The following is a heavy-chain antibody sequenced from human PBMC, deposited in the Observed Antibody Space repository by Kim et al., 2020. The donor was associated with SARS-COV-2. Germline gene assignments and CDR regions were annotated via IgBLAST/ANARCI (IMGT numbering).Heavy chain of an antibody. J-gene: IGHJ4*02. CDR2: ISYDGSNK. V-gene: IGHV3-30-3*01. Sequence: GGSLRLSCAASGFTFSSYAMHWVRQAPGKGLEWVAVISYDGSNKYYADSVKVRFTISRDNSKNTLYLQMNSLRAEDTAVYYCARDQQQLPDYWGQGTLVTVSS. CDR1: GFTFSSYA. D-gene: IGHD6-13*01. CDR3: ARDQQQLPDY.